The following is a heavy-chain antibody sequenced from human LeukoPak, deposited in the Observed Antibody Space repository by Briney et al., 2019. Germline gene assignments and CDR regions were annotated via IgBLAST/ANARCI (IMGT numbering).Heavy chain of an antibody. Sequence: QPGRSLRLSCAASGFTFSSYGMHWVRQAPCKGLEWVAVIWYDGSNKYYADSVKGRFTISRDNSKNTLYLQMNSLRAEDTAVYYCAKGTYDYDSSGYAFDYWGQGTLVTVSS. CDR1: GFTFSSYG. V-gene: IGHV3-33*06. CDR2: IWYDGSNK. CDR3: AKGTYDYDSSGYAFDY. J-gene: IGHJ4*02. D-gene: IGHD3-22*01.